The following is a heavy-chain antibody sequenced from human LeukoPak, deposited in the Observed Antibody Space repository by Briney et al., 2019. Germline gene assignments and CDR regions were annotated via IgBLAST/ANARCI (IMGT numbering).Heavy chain of an antibody. CDR2: IYYSGST. CDR1: GGSISSSSYY. D-gene: IGHD5-24*01. V-gene: IGHV4-39*01. Sequence: SETLSLTCTVSGGSISSSSYYWGWIRQPPGKGLEWIGTIYYSGSTDYNPSLKSRVTISVDTSTNQFSLTLRSVTAADTAVYYCARHGFEMSTYYLDYWGQGTLVTVSS. CDR3: ARHGFEMSTYYLDY. J-gene: IGHJ4*02.